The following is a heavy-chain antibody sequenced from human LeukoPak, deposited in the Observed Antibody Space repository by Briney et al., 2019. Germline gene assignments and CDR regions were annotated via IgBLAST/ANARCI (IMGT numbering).Heavy chain of an antibody. CDR1: GYSFISYS. Sequence: GESLKISCKGSGYSFISYSIGWVRQMPGKGLEWMGIIYAGDSDTRYSPSFQGQVTMSVDKSITTAYLQWSSLKASDTAMYFCARSTSVHYLCDYWGQGTLVTVSS. V-gene: IGHV5-51*01. CDR3: ARSTSVHYLCDY. J-gene: IGHJ4*02. D-gene: IGHD3-10*01. CDR2: IYAGDSDT.